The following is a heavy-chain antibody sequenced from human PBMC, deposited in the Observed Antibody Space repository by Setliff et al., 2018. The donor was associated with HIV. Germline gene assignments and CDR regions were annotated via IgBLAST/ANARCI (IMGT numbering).Heavy chain of an antibody. J-gene: IGHJ5*02. V-gene: IGHV1-18*01. CDR3: ARDGEYYYDSSGPVFDP. Sequence: ASVKVSCKASGYTFTSYGISWVRQALGQGLEWMGWISAYNGNTNYAQKLQGRVTMTTDTSTSTAYMELRSLRSDDTAVYYCARDGEYYYDSSGPVFDPWGQGTLVTVSS. CDR2: ISAYNGNT. CDR1: GYTFTSYG. D-gene: IGHD3-22*01.